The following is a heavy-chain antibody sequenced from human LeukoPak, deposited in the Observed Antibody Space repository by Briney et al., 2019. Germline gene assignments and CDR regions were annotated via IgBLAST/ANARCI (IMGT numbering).Heavy chain of an antibody. D-gene: IGHD3-22*01. CDR3: ARDKKDYYDSSGYYYFAFDI. CDR1: GGSIRSYY. J-gene: IGHJ3*02. CDR2: IYYSGST. Sequence: NTSETLSPTCTVSGGSIRSYYWSWTRQPPGKGLEWIGYIYYSGSTNYNPSLKSRVTISVDTSKNQFSLKLSSVTAADTAVYYCARDKKDYYDSSGYYYFAFDIWGQGTMVNVSS. V-gene: IGHV4-59*01.